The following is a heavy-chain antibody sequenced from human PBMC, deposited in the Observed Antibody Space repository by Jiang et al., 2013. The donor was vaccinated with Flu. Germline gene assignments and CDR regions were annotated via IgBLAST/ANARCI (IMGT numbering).Heavy chain of an antibody. CDR1: GYTFNSYS. V-gene: IGHV1-18*01. J-gene: IGHJ4*02. CDR3: ARDDGSIVGVFDY. Sequence: KPGASVKVSCKASGYTFNSYSISWVRQAPGQGLEWMGWISTYYGNTKYARKFQGRVTLTPDTSTNTVYMELRNLRSDDTAVYYCARDDGSIVGVFDYWGQGTLVAVSS. D-gene: IGHD6-6*01. CDR2: ISTYYGNT.